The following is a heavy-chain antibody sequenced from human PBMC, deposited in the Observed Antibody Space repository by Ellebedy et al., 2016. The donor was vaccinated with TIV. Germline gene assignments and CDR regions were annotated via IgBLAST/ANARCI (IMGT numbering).Heavy chain of an antibody. CDR2: ISSSSSYT. Sequence: GESLKISXAASGFTFSDYYMSWIRQAPGKGLEWVSYISSSSSYTNYADSVKGRFTISRDNAKNSLYLQMNSLRAEDTAVYYCARLDTIAVAGRNLFDGMDVWGQGTTVTVSS. V-gene: IGHV3-11*06. CDR3: ARLDTIAVAGRNLFDGMDV. D-gene: IGHD6-19*01. J-gene: IGHJ6*02. CDR1: GFTFSDYY.